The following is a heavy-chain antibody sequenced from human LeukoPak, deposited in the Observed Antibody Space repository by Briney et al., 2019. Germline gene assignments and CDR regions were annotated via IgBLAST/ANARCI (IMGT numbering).Heavy chain of an antibody. J-gene: IGHJ4*02. CDR1: GGSFSGYH. CDR3: ARHGSGWYTPGSPPKYYFDY. Sequence: SETLSLTCAVYGGSFSGYHWGWIRQPPGKGLEWIGSIYYSGSTYYNPSLQSRVTISVDTSKNQFSLKLSSVTAADTAVYYCARHGSGWYTPGSPPKYYFDYWGQGTLVTVSS. V-gene: IGHV4-39*01. D-gene: IGHD6-19*01. CDR2: IYYSGST.